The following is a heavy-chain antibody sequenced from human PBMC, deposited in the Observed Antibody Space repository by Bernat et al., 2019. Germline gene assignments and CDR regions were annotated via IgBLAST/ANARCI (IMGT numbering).Heavy chain of an antibody. Sequence: QLQLQESGPGLVEPSETLSLTCTVSGGSISSYSYYWAWMRQPPGKGLEWIGSVYYSGSIYYNPALKRRVTIFVGTHENQFSLTLRSVTATDTAVYYCARHSSIVGAYTNWFDPWGRGTLVTVSS. V-gene: IGHV4-39*01. CDR3: ARHSSIVGAYTNWFDP. CDR1: GGSISSYSYY. D-gene: IGHD1-26*01. J-gene: IGHJ5*02. CDR2: VYYSGSI.